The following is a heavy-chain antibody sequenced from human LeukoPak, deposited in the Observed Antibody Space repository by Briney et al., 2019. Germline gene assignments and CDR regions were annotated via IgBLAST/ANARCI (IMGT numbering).Heavy chain of an antibody. D-gene: IGHD4-17*01. J-gene: IGHJ4*02. V-gene: IGHV3-21*01. CDR2: ITGSGGDI. CDR3: ARDVYGDYANDY. Sequence: PGGSLRLSCAASGFTFSSYTMNWVRQAPGEGLEWVSSITGSGGDIYYADSVKGRFTISRDNAKNSLYLQMNSLRAEDTAVYYCARDVYGDYANDYWGQGTLVTVSS. CDR1: GFTFSSYT.